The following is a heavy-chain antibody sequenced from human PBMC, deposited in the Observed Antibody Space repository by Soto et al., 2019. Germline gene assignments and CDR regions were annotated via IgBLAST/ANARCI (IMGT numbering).Heavy chain of an antibody. CDR2: IYYSGST. CDR1: GGSVSSGSYY. D-gene: IGHD3-3*02. Sequence: PSETLSLTCTVSGGSVSSGSYYWSWIRQPPGKGLEWIGIIYYSGSTNYNPSLKSRVTISVDTSKNQFSLKLSSVTAADTAVYYCASPKIAFYNWFDPWGQGTLVTVSS. CDR3: ASPKIAFYNWFDP. J-gene: IGHJ5*02. V-gene: IGHV4-39*01.